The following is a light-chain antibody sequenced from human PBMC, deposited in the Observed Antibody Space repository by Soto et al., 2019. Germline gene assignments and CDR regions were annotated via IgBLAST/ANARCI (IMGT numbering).Light chain of an antibody. CDR3: SSYTSSSIVV. J-gene: IGLJ2*01. V-gene: IGLV2-14*03. CDR2: DVN. CDR1: SGTVGSYNY. Sequence: QSALTQPASVSGSPGQSITISCAGTSGTVGSYNYVSWYQQHPGKGPKLIIYDVNNRPSGVSNRFSGSKSGNTASLTISGLQAEDEADYYCSSYTSSSIVVFGGGTKVTVL.